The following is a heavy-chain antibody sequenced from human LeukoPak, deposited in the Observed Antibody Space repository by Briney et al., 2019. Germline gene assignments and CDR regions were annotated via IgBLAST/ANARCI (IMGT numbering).Heavy chain of an antibody. D-gene: IGHD5-18*01. J-gene: IGHJ3*02. CDR3: AREASTAMVREAFDI. CDR2: IYTSGST. V-gene: IGHV4-4*07. CDR1: GGSISSYY. Sequence: SETLSLTCTVSGGSISSYYWSWIRQPAGKGLEWIGRIYTSGSTNYNPSLKSRVTMSVDTSKNQFSLKLSSVTAADTAVYYCAREASTAMVREAFDIWGQGTMVTVSS.